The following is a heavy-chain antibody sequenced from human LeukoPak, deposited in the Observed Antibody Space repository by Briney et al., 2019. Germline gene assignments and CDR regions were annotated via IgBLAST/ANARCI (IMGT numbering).Heavy chain of an antibody. CDR1: GGSISSSSYY. V-gene: IGHV4-39*01. CDR2: IYYSGST. J-gene: IGHJ4*02. D-gene: IGHD2-8*01. Sequence: PSETLSLTCTVSGGSISSSSYYWGWIRQPPGKGLEWIGSIYYSGSTYYNPSLKSRVTISVDTSKNQFSLKLSSVTAADTAVYYCARGSMVYASWGQGTLVTVSS. CDR3: ARGSMVYAS.